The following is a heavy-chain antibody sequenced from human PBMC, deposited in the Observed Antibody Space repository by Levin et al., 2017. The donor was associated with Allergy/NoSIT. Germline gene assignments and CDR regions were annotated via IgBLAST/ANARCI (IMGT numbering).Heavy chain of an antibody. J-gene: IGHJ4*02. CDR2: INHSGST. CDR3: ARSRGYSYGNLY. Sequence: LQTLSLPCAVYGGSFRGYYWSWIRQPPGKGLEWIGEINHSGSTNYNPSLKSRVTISVDTSKNQFSLKLSSVTAADTAVYYCARSRGYSYGNLYWGQGTLVTVSS. V-gene: IGHV4-34*01. D-gene: IGHD5-18*01. CDR1: GGSFRGYY.